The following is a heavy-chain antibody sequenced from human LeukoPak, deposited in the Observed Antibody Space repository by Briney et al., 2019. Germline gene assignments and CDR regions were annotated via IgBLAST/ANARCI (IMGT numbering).Heavy chain of an antibody. V-gene: IGHV1-18*01. J-gene: IGHJ5*02. D-gene: IGHD1-7*01. CDR2: ISAKKGNT. CDR3: ARDDNWNYLGARFDP. CDR1: GYTFTSYG. Sequence: GASVKVSCKASGYTFTSYGISWVRQAPGQGLEWMGWISAKKGNTDYAQKLQGRVTMTTDTSTSTAYMELRSLRSDDTAVYYCARDDNWNYLGARFDPWGQGTLVTVSS.